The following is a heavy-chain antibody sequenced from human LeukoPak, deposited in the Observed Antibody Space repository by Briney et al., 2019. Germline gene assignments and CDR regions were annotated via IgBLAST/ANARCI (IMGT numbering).Heavy chain of an antibody. J-gene: IGHJ4*02. Sequence: ALVKVSCKASGYTFTGYYMHWVRQAPGQGLEWMGRINPNSGGTNYAQKFQGRVTMTRDTSISTAYMELSRLRSDDTAVYYCARDRGYYDSTDYWGQGTLVTVSS. CDR2: INPNSGGT. D-gene: IGHD3-22*01. CDR1: GYTFTGYY. V-gene: IGHV1-2*06. CDR3: ARDRGYYDSTDY.